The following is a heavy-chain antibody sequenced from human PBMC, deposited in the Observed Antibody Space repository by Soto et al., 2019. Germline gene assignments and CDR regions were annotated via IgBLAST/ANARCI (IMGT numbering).Heavy chain of an antibody. Sequence: GGSLRLSCAASGFTFSSYAMHWVRQAPGKGLEWVALISYDGSNKYYADSVKGRFTTSRDNSKNTLYLQMNSLRAEDTAVYYCATVFSSSWYVWHFDFWGQGTLVTVSS. CDR2: ISYDGSNK. D-gene: IGHD6-13*01. J-gene: IGHJ4*02. V-gene: IGHV3-30-3*01. CDR3: ATVFSSSWYVWHFDF. CDR1: GFTFSSYA.